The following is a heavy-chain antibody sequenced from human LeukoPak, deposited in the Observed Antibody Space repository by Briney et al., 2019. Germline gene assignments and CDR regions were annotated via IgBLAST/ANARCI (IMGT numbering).Heavy chain of an antibody. CDR2: IYYSGST. CDR3: ARAEYYYGSGTNFDY. CDR1: GGSISSSSYY. Sequence: SETLSLTCTVSGGSISSSSYYWGWIRQPPGKGLEWIGSIYYSGSTYYNPSLKSRVTISVDTSKNQFSLKLSSVTAADTASYYCARAEYYYGSGTNFDYWGQGTLVTVSS. D-gene: IGHD3-10*01. V-gene: IGHV4-39*07. J-gene: IGHJ4*02.